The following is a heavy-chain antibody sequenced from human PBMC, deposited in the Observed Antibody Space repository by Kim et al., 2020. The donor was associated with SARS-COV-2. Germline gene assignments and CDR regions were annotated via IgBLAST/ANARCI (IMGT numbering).Heavy chain of an antibody. D-gene: IGHD6-13*01. V-gene: IGHV4-39*07. CDR1: GCSISNTNYY. CDR3: ARVPAAGTEDYFDY. J-gene: IGHJ4*02. Sequence: SETLSLTCTVSGCSISNTNYYWVWIRQPPGKGLEWIGNAYHTGSTYYNPSLNSRLTMPVDTSNKQFSLMLSSVTAADTAIYYCARVPAAGTEDYFDYWGKGNLVSVSS. CDR2: AYHTGST.